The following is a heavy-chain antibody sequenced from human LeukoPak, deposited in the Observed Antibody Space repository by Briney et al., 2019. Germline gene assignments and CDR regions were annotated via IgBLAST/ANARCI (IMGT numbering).Heavy chain of an antibody. CDR2: INHSGST. J-gene: IGHJ5*02. D-gene: IGHD3-9*01. V-gene: IGHV4-34*01. CDR3: ARSAWYYDILTGPVGWFDP. Sequence: SETLSLTCAVYGGSFSGYYWSWIRQPPGKGLEWIGEINHSGSTNYNPSLKSRVTISVDTSKNQFSLKLSSVTAADTTVYYCARSAWYYDILTGPVGWFDPWGQGTLVTVSS. CDR1: GGSFSGYY.